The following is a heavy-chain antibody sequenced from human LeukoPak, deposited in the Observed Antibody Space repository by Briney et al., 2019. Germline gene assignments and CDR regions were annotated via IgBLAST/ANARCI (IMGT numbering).Heavy chain of an antibody. CDR1: GFTFSSYS. D-gene: IGHD2-2*01. J-gene: IGHJ4*02. Sequence: PGGSLRLSYAASGFTFSSYSMNWVRQAPGKGLEWVSSISSSSYIYYADSVKGRFTISRDNAKNSLYLQMNSLRAEDTAVYYCARDSLLPYCSSTSCYEAIDYWGQGTLVTVSS. CDR2: ISSSSYI. V-gene: IGHV3-21*01. CDR3: ARDSLLPYCSSTSCYEAIDY.